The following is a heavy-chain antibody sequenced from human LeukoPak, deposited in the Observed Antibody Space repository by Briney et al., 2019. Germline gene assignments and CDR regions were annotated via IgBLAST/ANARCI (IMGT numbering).Heavy chain of an antibody. J-gene: IGHJ3*01. Sequence: SDTLSLTCTVSGGSISNYYWSWIRQPPGKGLEWIGEINHSGSTNYNPSLKSRVTISVDTSKNQFSLKLSSVTAADTAVYYCARHDSSGPYNAFDFWGQGTMVTVSS. V-gene: IGHV4-34*01. D-gene: IGHD3-22*01. CDR3: ARHDSSGPYNAFDF. CDR2: INHSGST. CDR1: GGSISNYY.